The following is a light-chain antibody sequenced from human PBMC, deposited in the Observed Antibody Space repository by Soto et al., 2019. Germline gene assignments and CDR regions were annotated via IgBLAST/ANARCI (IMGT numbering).Light chain of an antibody. CDR1: QSVTTN. J-gene: IGKJ3*01. V-gene: IGKV3-15*01. CDR3: QQYNRWPPFT. Sequence: EIVMTTQSPATLSVSPGERATLSCRASQSVTTNLAWYQHKPGQAPRLLIYGASSRATGIPARFSGSGSGTEFTLTISSLQSEDVAVYYCQQYNRWPPFTFGPGTKVDIK. CDR2: GAS.